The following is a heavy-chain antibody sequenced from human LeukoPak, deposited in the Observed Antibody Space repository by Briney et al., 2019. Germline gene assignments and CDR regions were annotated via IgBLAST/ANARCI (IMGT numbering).Heavy chain of an antibody. CDR2: ISAYNGNT. J-gene: IGHJ4*02. CDR3: ARGFPPRRYYDSSGYYSYYFDY. V-gene: IGHV1-18*01. D-gene: IGHD3-22*01. CDR1: GYTFTSHG. Sequence: ASVKVSCKASGYTFTSHGIGWVRQAPGQGLEWMGGISAYNGNTKYAQKVQGRVTMTTDTSTSTAYMDLRRLRSDDTAVYYCARGFPPRRYYDSSGYYSYYFDYWGQGTLVTVSS.